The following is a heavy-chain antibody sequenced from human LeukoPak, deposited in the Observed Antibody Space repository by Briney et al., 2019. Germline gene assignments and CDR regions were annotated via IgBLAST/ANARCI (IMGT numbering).Heavy chain of an antibody. CDR2: ISYDGGNK. V-gene: IGHV3-30*18. CDR3: AKDTSCWAYYFDY. CDR1: GFTFSSYG. Sequence: PGRSLRLSCAASGFTFSSYGMHWVRQAPGKGLEWVAVISYDGGNKNYADSVKGRFTISRDNSKNTLYVQMNSRRAGATGVYYCAKDTSCWAYYFDYWGQGTLVSVSS. D-gene: IGHD2-2*01. J-gene: IGHJ4*02.